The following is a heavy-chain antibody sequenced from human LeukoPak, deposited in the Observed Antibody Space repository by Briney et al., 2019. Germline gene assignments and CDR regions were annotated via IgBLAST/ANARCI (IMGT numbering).Heavy chain of an antibody. CDR3: ARQRYCSSTSCPDAFDI. D-gene: IGHD2-2*01. V-gene: IGHV3-21*01. CDR1: GFTFSSYS. CDR2: IISSSSYI. Sequence: GGSLRLSCAASGFTFSSYSMNWVRQAPGKGLEWVSSIISSSSYIYYADSVKGRFTISRDNAKNSLYLQMNSLRAEDTAVYYCARQRYCSSTSCPDAFDIWGQGTMVTVSS. J-gene: IGHJ3*02.